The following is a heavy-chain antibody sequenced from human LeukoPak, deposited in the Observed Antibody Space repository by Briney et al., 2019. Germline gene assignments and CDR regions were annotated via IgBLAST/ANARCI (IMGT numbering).Heavy chain of an antibody. CDR1: GFTFSSYG. J-gene: IGHJ4*02. Sequence: GGSLRLSCAASGFTFSSYGMHWVRQAPGKGLEWVAFIRYDGSNKYYADSVKGRFTISRDNSKNTLYLQMNSLRAEDTAVYYCARQMVRGVIRTPYFDYWGQGTLVTVSS. CDR3: ARQMVRGVIRTPYFDY. CDR2: IRYDGSNK. V-gene: IGHV3-30*02. D-gene: IGHD3-10*01.